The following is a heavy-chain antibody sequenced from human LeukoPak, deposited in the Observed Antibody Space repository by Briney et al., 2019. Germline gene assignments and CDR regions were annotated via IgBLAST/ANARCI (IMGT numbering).Heavy chain of an antibody. CDR3: AKVSGSKKNWYFDL. Sequence: GGSLRLSCAASGFTFSSYGMHWVRQAPGKGLEWVAFIRYDGSNKYYADSVKGRFTISRDNSKNTLYLQMNSLRAEDTAVYYCAKVSGSKKNWYFDLWGRGTLVTVSS. J-gene: IGHJ2*01. D-gene: IGHD1-26*01. CDR1: GFTFSSYG. V-gene: IGHV3-30*02. CDR2: IRYDGSNK.